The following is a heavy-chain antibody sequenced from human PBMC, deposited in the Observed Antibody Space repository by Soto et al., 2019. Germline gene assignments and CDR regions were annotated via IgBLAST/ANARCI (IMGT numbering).Heavy chain of an antibody. CDR2: IYYSGST. CDR1: GGSISSSSYY. J-gene: IGHJ3*02. V-gene: IGHV4-39*01. CDR3: ARQDVLLWFGELSHFDAFDI. D-gene: IGHD3-10*01. Sequence: SETLSLTCTVSGGSISSSSYYWGWIRQPPGKGLEWIGSIYYSGSTYYNPSLKSRVTISVDTSKNQFSLKLSSVTAADTAVYYCARQDVLLWFGELSHFDAFDIWGQGTMVTVSS.